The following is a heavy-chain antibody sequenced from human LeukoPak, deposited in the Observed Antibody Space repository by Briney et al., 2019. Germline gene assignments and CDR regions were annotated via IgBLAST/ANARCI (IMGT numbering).Heavy chain of an antibody. D-gene: IGHD6-19*01. Sequence: PSETLSLTCTVSRASISPYYWTWIRQPAGKGLEWIGHVHTSGSTNYNPSLKSRVTMSIDTSTNQFSLKLSSVTAADTAVYYCARQEFMSGWYEGDYWGQGTLVTVSS. CDR2: VHTSGST. CDR1: RASISPYY. J-gene: IGHJ4*02. V-gene: IGHV4-4*07. CDR3: ARQEFMSGWYEGDY.